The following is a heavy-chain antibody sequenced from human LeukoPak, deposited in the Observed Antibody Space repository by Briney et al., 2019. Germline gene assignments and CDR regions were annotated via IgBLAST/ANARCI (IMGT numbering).Heavy chain of an antibody. CDR1: GGSISSYY. V-gene: IGHV4-59*01. D-gene: IGHD3-22*01. J-gene: IGHJ1*01. Sequence: SETLSLTCTVSGGSISSYYWSWIRQPPGKGLEWIGYIYYSGSTNYNPSLKSRVTISVDTSKNQFSLKLSSVTAADTAVYYCARGPNSGYYFRDFGFQHWGQGTPVTVSS. CDR3: ARGPNSGYYFRDFGFQH. CDR2: IYYSGST.